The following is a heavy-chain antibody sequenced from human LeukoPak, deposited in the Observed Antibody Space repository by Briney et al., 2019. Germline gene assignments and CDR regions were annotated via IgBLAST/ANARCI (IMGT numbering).Heavy chain of an antibody. Sequence: ASVKVSCKASGYTLTNYFIHWVRQAPGKGLEWMGWISAYNGNTNYAQKLQGRVTMTTDTSTSTAYMELRSLRSDDTAVYYCARKFYGGYEDYWGQGTLVTVSS. J-gene: IGHJ4*02. CDR3: ARKFYGGYEDY. CDR1: GYTLTNYF. CDR2: ISAYNGNT. V-gene: IGHV1-18*04. D-gene: IGHD5-12*01.